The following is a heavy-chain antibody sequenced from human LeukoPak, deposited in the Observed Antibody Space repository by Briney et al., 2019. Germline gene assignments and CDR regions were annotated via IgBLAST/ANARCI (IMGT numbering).Heavy chain of an antibody. J-gene: IGHJ4*02. CDR3: TRYYYDTLDY. D-gene: IGHD3-22*01. V-gene: IGHV3-15*01. Sequence: GGSLRLSCAASGFAFRDAWMPWVRQAPGKGLEWVGRIKSKAAGGTTDYAAPVNGRFTISRDDSKNTLYLQMNSLRTEDTAVYYCTRYYYDTLDYWGPGTLVTVSS. CDR1: GFAFRDAW. CDR2: IKSKAAGGTT.